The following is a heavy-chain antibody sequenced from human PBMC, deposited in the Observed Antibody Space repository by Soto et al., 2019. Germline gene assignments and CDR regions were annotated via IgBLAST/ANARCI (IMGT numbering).Heavy chain of an antibody. V-gene: IGHV3-15*07. J-gene: IGHJ6*02. Sequence: EVQLVESGGGLAKPGGSLRLSCAASGFTFSNAWMNWVRQGPGKGLEWVGRIKSKSDVGTTDYAEPVKGRFTISRDDSRNTLYLQMSSLKTEDTALYYCVTSTKDLKDNYYLHGMDVWGQGTTVTVSS. CDR2: IKSKSDVGTT. CDR1: GFTFSNAW. D-gene: IGHD3-10*01. CDR3: VTSTKDLKDNYYLHGMDV.